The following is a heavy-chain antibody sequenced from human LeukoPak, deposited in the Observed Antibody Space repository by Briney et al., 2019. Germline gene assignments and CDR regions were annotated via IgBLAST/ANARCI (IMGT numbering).Heavy chain of an antibody. CDR3: ARIGYSTSWANFDY. Sequence: PGTPLRLCCAASGFTFRNYGMHWVRQAPGKGLEWVASIRTDGGEKYHADSVQGRFSISRDNSKNTLYLQMSILRAEDTALYYCARIGYSTSWANFDYWGQGPLVTVSS. D-gene: IGHD6-13*01. CDR2: IRTDGGEK. J-gene: IGHJ4*02. CDR1: GFTFRNYG. V-gene: IGHV3-33*01.